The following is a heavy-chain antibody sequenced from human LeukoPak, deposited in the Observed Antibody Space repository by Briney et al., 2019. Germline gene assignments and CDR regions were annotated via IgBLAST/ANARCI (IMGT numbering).Heavy chain of an antibody. J-gene: IGHJ3*02. D-gene: IGHD6-6*01. Sequence: ASVKVSCKASGYTFTGYYMHWVRQAPGQGLEWMGWINPNSGGTNYAQKFQGRVTMTRDTSTSTVYMELSSLRSEDTAVYYCARDRSIAARPDAFDIWGQGTMVTVSS. CDR2: INPNSGGT. CDR1: GYTFTGYY. CDR3: ARDRSIAARPDAFDI. V-gene: IGHV1-2*02.